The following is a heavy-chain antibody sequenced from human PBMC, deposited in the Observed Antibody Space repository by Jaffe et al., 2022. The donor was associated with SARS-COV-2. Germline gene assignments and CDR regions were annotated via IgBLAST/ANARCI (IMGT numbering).Heavy chain of an antibody. CDR2: MNPNSGNT. CDR1: GYTFTSYD. D-gene: IGHD4-17*01. J-gene: IGHJ6*02. Sequence: QVQLVQSGAEVKKPGASVKVSCKASGYTFTSYDINWVRQATGQGLEWMGWMNPNSGNTGYAQKFQGRVTMTRNTSISTAYMELSSLRSEDTAVYYCASFPANTQRGNDYGDYYGMDVWGQGTTVTVSS. CDR3: ASFPANTQRGNDYGDYYGMDV. V-gene: IGHV1-8*01.